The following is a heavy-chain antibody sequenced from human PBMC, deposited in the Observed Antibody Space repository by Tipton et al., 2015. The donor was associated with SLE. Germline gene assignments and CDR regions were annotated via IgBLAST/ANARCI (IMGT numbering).Heavy chain of an antibody. CDR1: GRSISSHY. CDR3: ARIVGAPDY. CDR2: ISYSGNT. Sequence: TLSLTCTVSGRSISSHYWSWIRQPPGKGLEWIGYISYSGNTNYNASLKSRVTISVDTSKNQFSLKLSSVTAADTAVYYCARIVGAPDYWGQGTLVIVSS. V-gene: IGHV4-59*11. J-gene: IGHJ4*02. D-gene: IGHD1-26*01.